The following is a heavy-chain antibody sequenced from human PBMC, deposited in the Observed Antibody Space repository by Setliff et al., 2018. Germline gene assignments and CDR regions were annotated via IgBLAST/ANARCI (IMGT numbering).Heavy chain of an antibody. CDR1: GDSMGDFY. CDR2: ISYVGYT. D-gene: IGHD1-1*01. CDR3: ARAKYGTTTYFES. V-gene: IGHV4-59*01. Sequence: TLSLTCSVSGDSMGDFYWSWIRQTPGKGLEWIGHISYVGYTVYKPSLQSRVTISADTSKKQLSLTLTSVTVADTAVYYCARAKYGTTTYFESWGPGTLVTVSS. J-gene: IGHJ4*02.